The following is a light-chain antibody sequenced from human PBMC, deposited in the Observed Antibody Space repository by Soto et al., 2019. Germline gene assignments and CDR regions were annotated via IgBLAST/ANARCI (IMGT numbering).Light chain of an antibody. CDR2: DVT. V-gene: IGLV2-14*01. CDR3: SSYTSISTYV. Sequence: QSALTQPASVSGSPGQSITISCTGTSSDVGGYNFVSWYQQHPDKAPKLMIYDVTNRPSGVSNRFSGSKSGNTASLTISGLQAEDEADYYCSSYTSISTYVFGTGTKVTGL. CDR1: SSDVGGYNF. J-gene: IGLJ1*01.